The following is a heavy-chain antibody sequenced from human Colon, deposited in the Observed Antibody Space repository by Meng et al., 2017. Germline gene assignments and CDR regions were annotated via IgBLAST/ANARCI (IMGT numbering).Heavy chain of an antibody. CDR3: VRSSAWVRTGFDP. Sequence: QPQLQESGPGLVNPPETLPPPCRVSGASISSSDSYWGWIRQSPGKGLEWIGSIGHSGFTYYTPSLKSRVTVSIDTSRNQFSLWLTSVTAADTAVYYCVRSSAWVRTGFDPWGQGTLVTVSS. D-gene: IGHD6-19*01. J-gene: IGHJ5*02. CDR2: IGHSGFT. CDR1: GASISSSDSY. V-gene: IGHV4-39*01.